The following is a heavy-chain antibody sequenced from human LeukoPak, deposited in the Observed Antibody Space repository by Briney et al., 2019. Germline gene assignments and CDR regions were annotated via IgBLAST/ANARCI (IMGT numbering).Heavy chain of an antibody. Sequence: GGSLRLSCAASGFTFTSYAMSWVRQAPGKGLEWVSAISGSGGAKYYADSVTGRFIISRDNSKNTLYLQMNSLRVEDTALYYCAKDRSFLPDYWGQGTLVTVSS. CDR2: ISGSGGAK. CDR3: AKDRSFLPDY. CDR1: GFTFTSYA. V-gene: IGHV3-23*01. J-gene: IGHJ4*02. D-gene: IGHD3-3*02.